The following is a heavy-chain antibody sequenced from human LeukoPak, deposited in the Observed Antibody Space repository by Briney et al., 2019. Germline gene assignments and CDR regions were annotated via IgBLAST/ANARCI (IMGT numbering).Heavy chain of an antibody. CDR1: GGSISSSSYY. CDR3: ARGLYNYDHGDY. D-gene: IGHD5-18*01. Sequence: PSETLSLTCTVSGGSISSSSYYWGWIRQPPGRGLEWIGGIYYSGSTYYNPSLKSRVTISVDTSKNQFSLKLSSVTAADTAVYYCARGLYNYDHGDYWGQGTLVTVSS. CDR2: IYYSGST. J-gene: IGHJ4*02. V-gene: IGHV4-39*01.